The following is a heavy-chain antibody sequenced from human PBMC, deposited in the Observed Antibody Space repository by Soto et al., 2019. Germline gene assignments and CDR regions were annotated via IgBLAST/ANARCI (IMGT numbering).Heavy chain of an antibody. Sequence: PSETLSLTCTVSGGSISSYYWSWIRQPPGKGLEWIGYIYYSGSTNYNPSLKSRVTISVDTSKNQFSLKMSSVTAADTAVCYCARDRGYSCGWLINYFYGMDVWGQGSKVTIS. CDR2: IYYSGST. CDR3: ARDRGYSCGWLINYFYGMDV. D-gene: IGHD6-19*01. V-gene: IGHV4-59*01. CDR1: GGSISSYY. J-gene: IGHJ6*02.